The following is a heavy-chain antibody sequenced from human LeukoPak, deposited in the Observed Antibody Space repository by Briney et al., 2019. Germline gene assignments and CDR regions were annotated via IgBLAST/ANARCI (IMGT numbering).Heavy chain of an antibody. J-gene: IGHJ6*02. CDR1: GGSFSGYY. Sequence: PSETLSLTCAVYGGSFSGYYWSWIRQPPGKGLEWIGEINHSGSTNYNPSLKSRVTISVDTSKNQFSLKLSSVTAADTAVYYCARARSGYSPRVTYGMDVWGQGTTVTVSS. CDR3: ARARSGYSPRVTYGMDV. D-gene: IGHD3-3*01. V-gene: IGHV4-34*01. CDR2: INHSGST.